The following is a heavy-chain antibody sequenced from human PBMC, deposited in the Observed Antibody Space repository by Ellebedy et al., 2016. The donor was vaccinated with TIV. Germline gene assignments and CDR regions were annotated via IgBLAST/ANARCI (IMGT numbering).Heavy chain of an antibody. Sequence: GESLKISCAASGFTFSKYWMIWVRQTGKGLEWVANIKQDGSEKYYVDSVKGRFTVSRDNAKNSLYLQMNSLRVEDTAVYYCARGSDSSSWYLNWFDPWGQGTMVTVSS. CDR3: ARGSDSSSWYLNWFDP. CDR2: IKQDGSEK. CDR1: GFTFSKYW. V-gene: IGHV3-7*01. D-gene: IGHD6-13*01. J-gene: IGHJ5*02.